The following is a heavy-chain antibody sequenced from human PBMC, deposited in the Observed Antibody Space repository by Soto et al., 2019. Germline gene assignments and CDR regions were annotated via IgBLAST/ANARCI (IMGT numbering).Heavy chain of an antibody. J-gene: IGHJ3*02. CDR2: ISYAGTHT. Sequence: GGSLRLSCAASGFAFKNLALNWVRQTPGKGLEWVSQISYAGTHTFYADSVKGRFTISRDNSRSILYLQMNSLRAEDTAVYYCARGAPIDSNAFDIWGQGTMVTVSS. D-gene: IGHD3-22*01. CDR1: GFAFKNLA. CDR3: ARGAPIDSNAFDI. V-gene: IGHV3-30-3*01.